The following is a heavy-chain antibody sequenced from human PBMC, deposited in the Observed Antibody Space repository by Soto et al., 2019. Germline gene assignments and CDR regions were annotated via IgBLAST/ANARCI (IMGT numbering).Heavy chain of an antibody. J-gene: IGHJ6*02. CDR3: ARVYFDWLLYGAPPSDYGMDV. D-gene: IGHD3-9*01. CDR1: GYTFTSYD. Sequence: GASVKVSCKASGYTFTSYDINWVRQATGQGLEWMGWMNPNSGNTGYAQKFQGRVTMTRNTSISTAYMELSSLRSEDTAVYYCARVYFDWLLYGAPPSDYGMDVWGQGTTVTVPS. V-gene: IGHV1-8*01. CDR2: MNPNSGNT.